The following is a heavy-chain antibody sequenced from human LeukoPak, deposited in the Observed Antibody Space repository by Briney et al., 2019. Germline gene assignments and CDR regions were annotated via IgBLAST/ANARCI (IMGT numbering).Heavy chain of an antibody. J-gene: IGHJ4*02. Sequence: SETLSLTCTVSGGSISSSSYYWGWIRQPPGKGLEWIGSIYYSGSTYYNPSLKSRVTISVDTSKNQFSLNLSSVTATDTAVYYCARDGSGPDDYWGQGTLVTVSS. V-gene: IGHV4-39*07. CDR3: ARDGSGPDDY. CDR1: GGSISSSSYY. D-gene: IGHD6-19*01. CDR2: IYYSGST.